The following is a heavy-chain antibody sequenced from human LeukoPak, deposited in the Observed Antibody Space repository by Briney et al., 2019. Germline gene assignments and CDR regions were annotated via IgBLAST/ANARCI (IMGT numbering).Heavy chain of an antibody. CDR3: ARHVQRGRNLASFDI. J-gene: IGHJ3*02. CDR2: IYYSGST. D-gene: IGHD1-1*01. CDR1: GVAFSIYY. Sequence: SETLSLSCTVSGVAFSIYYRGWVRQPPGKGLEWIGHIYYSGSTKYNPSLKSRVTISADTSKNKFSLKLRSVTAADTTVYYCARHVQRGRNLASFDIWGQGTMVTVSS. V-gene: IGHV4-59*12.